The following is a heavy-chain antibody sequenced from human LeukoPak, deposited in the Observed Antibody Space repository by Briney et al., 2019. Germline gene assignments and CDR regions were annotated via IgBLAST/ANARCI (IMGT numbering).Heavy chain of an antibody. D-gene: IGHD3-3*02. CDR3: ARINSHIFDY. V-gene: IGHV4-59*01. J-gene: IGHJ4*02. CDR1: GGSISNYY. Sequence: SETLSLTCTVSGGSISNYYRSWIRQPPGKGLEWIGYIHYRGSTNYNPSLKSRATISVDMSRNEFSLKLSSVTTADTAIYYCARINSHIFDYWGQGTLVTVSS. CDR2: IHYRGST.